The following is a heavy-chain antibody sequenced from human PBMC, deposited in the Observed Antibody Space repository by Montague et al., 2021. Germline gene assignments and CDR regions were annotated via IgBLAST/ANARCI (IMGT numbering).Heavy chain of an antibody. D-gene: IGHD7-27*01. Sequence: SLRLSCAASGFTFSNYWMHWVRQAPGKGLLWISRISPDGSWTNYADSVRGRFTISRDNTKNTLYLQMSSLRAEDTALYHCVRDLNWAVDYWGQGTPVTVSS. CDR3: VRDLNWAVDY. V-gene: IGHV3-74*01. CDR2: ISPDGSWT. J-gene: IGHJ4*02. CDR1: GFTFSNYW.